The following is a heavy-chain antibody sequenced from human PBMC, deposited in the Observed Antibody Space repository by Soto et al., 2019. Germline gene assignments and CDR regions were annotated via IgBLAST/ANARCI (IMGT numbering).Heavy chain of an antibody. CDR3: AKQGAVITAIDC. V-gene: IGHV3-23*01. J-gene: IGHJ4*02. Sequence: EVQLLESGGTLVQPGGSLRLSCAASGFIYGNTAMSWVRQAPGKGLEWVSAVTASGAKSYYADSVKGRFTSSRDNSKSTLFLGMSSLRAEDTAVYYCAKQGAVITAIDCWGQGTLVTVSS. CDR1: GFIYGNTA. CDR2: VTASGAKS. D-gene: IGHD6-25*01.